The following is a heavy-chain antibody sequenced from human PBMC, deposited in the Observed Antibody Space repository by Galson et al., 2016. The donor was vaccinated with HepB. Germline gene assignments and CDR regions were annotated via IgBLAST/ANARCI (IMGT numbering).Heavy chain of an antibody. Sequence: AISGDSVSSKSAAWNWIRHSPSRGLEWLGRTYHTSNWYSDYAVSVKSRITINPDTSKNQFSLQLNSVTPEDTAVYYCARGHLVVPFSFYFDYWGQGSLVTVSS. D-gene: IGHD2-15*01. CDR1: GDSVSSKSAA. V-gene: IGHV6-1*01. CDR2: TYHTSNWYS. CDR3: ARGHLVVPFSFYFDY. J-gene: IGHJ4*02.